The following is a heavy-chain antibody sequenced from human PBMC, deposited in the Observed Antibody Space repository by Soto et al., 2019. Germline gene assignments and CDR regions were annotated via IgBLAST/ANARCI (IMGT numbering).Heavy chain of an antibody. J-gene: IGHJ3*02. CDR2: IYHSGST. D-gene: IGHD4-17*01. V-gene: IGHV4-4*02. CDR1: GGSISSSNW. CDR3: ARDNYGDYVGGAFDI. Sequence: QVQLQESGPGLVKPSGTLSLTCAVSGGSISSSNWWSWVRQPPGKGLEWIGEIYHSGSTNYNPSLKSRVTISLDKSKNQFSLKLSSVTAADTAVYYCARDNYGDYVGGAFDIWGQGTMVTVSS.